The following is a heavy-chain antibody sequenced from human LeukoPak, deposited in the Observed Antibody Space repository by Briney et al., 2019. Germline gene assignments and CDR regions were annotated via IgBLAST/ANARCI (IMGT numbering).Heavy chain of an antibody. CDR1: GYTFTGYY. Sequence: GASVKVSCKASGYTFTGYYMHWVRQAPGQGLEWMGWINPNSGGTNYAQKFQGRVTMTRDTSISTAYMELSRLRSEDTAVYYCATMGPGYSSSWYGKYFQHWGQGTLVTVSS. J-gene: IGHJ1*01. D-gene: IGHD6-13*01. CDR3: ATMGPGYSSSWYGKYFQH. V-gene: IGHV1-2*02. CDR2: INPNSGGT.